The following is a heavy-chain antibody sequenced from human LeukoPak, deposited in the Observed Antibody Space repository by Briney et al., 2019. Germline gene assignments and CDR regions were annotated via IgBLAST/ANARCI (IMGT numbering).Heavy chain of an antibody. CDR3: AKAYSSYMDV. D-gene: IGHD6-19*01. CDR2: IRYDESKT. CDR1: GFTFSSYG. J-gene: IGHJ6*03. V-gene: IGHV3-30*02. Sequence: GGSLRLSCAASGFTFSSYGMHWVRQAPAKGLEWVAFIRYDESKTFYGDSVKGRFTVSRDNSKNTLYLQMNSLRAEDTAVYYCAKAYSSYMDVWGKGTTVTVSS.